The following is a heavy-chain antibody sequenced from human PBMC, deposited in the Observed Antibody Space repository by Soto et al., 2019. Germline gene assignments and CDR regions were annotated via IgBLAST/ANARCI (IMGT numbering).Heavy chain of an antibody. Sequence: PSETLSLTCNVCGECINTDGYSWSWIRQPPGKGLEWIGYIYHTGTAYYNPSLKSRVTLSVDRSKNQFSLSLSSMTAADTAVYYCAREAGARNFDFWGQGTLVTVSS. V-gene: IGHV4-30-2*01. J-gene: IGHJ4*02. D-gene: IGHD3-10*01. CDR1: GECINTDGYS. CDR3: AREAGARNFDF. CDR2: IYHTGTA.